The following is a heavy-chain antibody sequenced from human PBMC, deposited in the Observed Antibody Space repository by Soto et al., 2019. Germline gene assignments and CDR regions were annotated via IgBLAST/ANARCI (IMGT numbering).Heavy chain of an antibody. J-gene: IGHJ3*02. CDR2: ISSGGSDK. V-gene: IGHV3-11*01. CDR3: ARDLGGYCSSTSCLDAFDI. Sequence: PGGSLRLSCAASGFTFSDYYMSWIRQAPGKGLEWVSHISSGGSDKYHADSVKGRLTISRDNAKKSLYLQMNSLRAEDTAVYYCARDLGGYCSSTSCLDAFDIWGQGTMVTVSS. CDR1: GFTFSDYY. D-gene: IGHD2-2*01.